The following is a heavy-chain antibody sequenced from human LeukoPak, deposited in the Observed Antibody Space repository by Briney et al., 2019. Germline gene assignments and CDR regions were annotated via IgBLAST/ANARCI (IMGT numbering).Heavy chain of an antibody. CDR3: AREGVGYCNSTSCFNDY. J-gene: IGHJ4*02. Sequence: ASVKVSCKASGYTFTGYYMHWVRQAPGQGLEWMGWINPNSGGTNYAQKFQGRVTMTRDTSISTAYMELSRLRSDDTAVYYCAREGVGYCNSTSCFNDYWGQGTLVTVSS. V-gene: IGHV1-2*02. CDR1: GYTFTGYY. CDR2: INPNSGGT. D-gene: IGHD2-2*01.